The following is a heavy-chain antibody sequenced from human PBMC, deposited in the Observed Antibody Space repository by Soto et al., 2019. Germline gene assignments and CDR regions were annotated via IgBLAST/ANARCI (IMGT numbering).Heavy chain of an antibody. CDR3: AGYCSSTSCYTGTDY. CDR1: GGSISRGVYY. Sequence: SETLSLTCTVSGGSISRGVYYWSWIRQNPGKGLEWIGYIYYSGSTYYNPSLKSRVTISVDTSKNQFSLKLSSVTAADTAVYYCAGYCSSTSCYTGTDYWGQGTLVTV. CDR2: IYYSGST. D-gene: IGHD2-2*02. J-gene: IGHJ4*02. V-gene: IGHV4-31*03.